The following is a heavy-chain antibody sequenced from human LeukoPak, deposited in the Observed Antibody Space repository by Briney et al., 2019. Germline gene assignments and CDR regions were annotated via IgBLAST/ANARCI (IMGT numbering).Heavy chain of an antibody. Sequence: SETLSLTCTVSGGSISTFYWSWIRQPPGKGLEWIGYIFYSGSTTYNPSLKSRVTISVDTSKNHFSLKLSSVTAADTAVYYCARGSVVVPAAVYWGQGTLVTVSS. V-gene: IGHV4-59*01. J-gene: IGHJ4*02. CDR3: ARGSVVVPAAVY. D-gene: IGHD2-2*01. CDR1: GGSISTFY. CDR2: IFYSGST.